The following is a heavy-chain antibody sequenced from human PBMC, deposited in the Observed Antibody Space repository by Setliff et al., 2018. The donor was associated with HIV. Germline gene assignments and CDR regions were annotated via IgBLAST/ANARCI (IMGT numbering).Heavy chain of an antibody. CDR3: ARDRPDGEALDI. J-gene: IGHJ3*02. V-gene: IGHV1-46*01. CDR1: GYTFIDYY. CDR2: INPSGGST. Sequence: ASVKVSCKASGYTFIDYYMHWVRQAPGQGLEWMGMINPSGGSTSYAQNFQGRVTMTRDTSTHTVYMELTSLRSDDTAVYYCARDRPDGEALDIWGQGTMVT.